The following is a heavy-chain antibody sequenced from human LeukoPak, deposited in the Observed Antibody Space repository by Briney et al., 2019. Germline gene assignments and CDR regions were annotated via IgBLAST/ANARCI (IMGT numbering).Heavy chain of an antibody. CDR1: GGSISSGDYY. CDR2: IYYSGST. J-gene: IGHJ4*02. Sequence: SQTLSLTCTVSGGSISSGDYYWSWIRQPPGKGLEWIGYIYYSGSTYHNPSLKSRVTISVDTSKNQFSLKLSSVTAADTAVYYCAREKDSKGLVDYWGQGTLVTVSS. CDR3: AREKDSKGLVDY. D-gene: IGHD3-22*01. V-gene: IGHV4-30-4*01.